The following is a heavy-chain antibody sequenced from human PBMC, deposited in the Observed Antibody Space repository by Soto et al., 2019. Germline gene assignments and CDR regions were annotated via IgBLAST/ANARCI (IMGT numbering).Heavy chain of an antibody. D-gene: IGHD6-13*01. Sequence: SVKVSCKASGGTFSSYTISWVRQAPGQGLEWMGRIIPILGIANYAQKFQGRVTITADKSTSTAYMELSSLRSEDTAVYYCARQLAAAATEYLQHWGQGTLVTVSS. CDR2: IIPILGIA. J-gene: IGHJ1*01. V-gene: IGHV1-69*02. CDR1: GGTFSSYT. CDR3: ARQLAAAATEYLQH.